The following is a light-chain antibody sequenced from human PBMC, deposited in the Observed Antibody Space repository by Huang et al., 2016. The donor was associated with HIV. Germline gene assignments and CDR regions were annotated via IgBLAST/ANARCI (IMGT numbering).Light chain of an antibody. J-gene: IGKJ2*01. CDR1: QSVLYSSSNKNY. CDR2: WSS. V-gene: IGKV4-1*01. Sequence: DIVMTQSPDSLAVSLGERATINCKSSQSVLYSSSNKNYLAWFQQKPGQPPKRLIYWSSTRESGVPDRFSGSGSGTDFTLTISGLQAEDVAVYYCQQCYSTPYTFGQGTKLEIK. CDR3: QQCYSTPYT.